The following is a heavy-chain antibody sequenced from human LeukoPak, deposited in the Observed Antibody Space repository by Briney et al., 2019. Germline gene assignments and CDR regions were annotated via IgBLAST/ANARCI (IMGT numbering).Heavy chain of an antibody. CDR1: GGSFSGYY. CDR2: INHNGST. CDR3: GMEYSSWGGGDY. J-gene: IGHJ4*02. D-gene: IGHD6-6*01. V-gene: IGHV4-34*01. Sequence: SETLSLTCAVYGGSFSGYYWSWIRQPPGKGLEWIGEINHNGSTNYNPSLKSRVTISVDTSKNQFSLKLSSVTAADTAVYYWGMEYSSWGGGDYWGQGTLVTVSS.